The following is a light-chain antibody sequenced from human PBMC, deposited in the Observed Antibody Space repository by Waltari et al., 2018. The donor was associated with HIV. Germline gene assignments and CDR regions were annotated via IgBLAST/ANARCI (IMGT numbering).Light chain of an antibody. CDR1: RDISTD. CDR3: QNYDSAPVA. J-gene: IGKJ5*01. V-gene: IGKV1-27*01. CDR2: GAS. Sequence: DIQMSQAPSSLSASVGDRGTITCRASRDISTDLAWYQQKSGEVPKLLIYGASTLRSGVSSRFRGSGSATEFTLTINGLQPEDAASYYCQNYDSAPVAFGQGTRLEI.